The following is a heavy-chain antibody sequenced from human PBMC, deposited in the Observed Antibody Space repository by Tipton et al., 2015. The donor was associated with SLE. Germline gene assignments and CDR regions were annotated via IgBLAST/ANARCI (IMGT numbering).Heavy chain of an antibody. D-gene: IGHD5-18*01. V-gene: IGHV1-2*02. CDR1: GYTFTGYY. J-gene: IGHJ6*02. CDR2: INPNSGGT. CDR3: ARDFDSHTAMVYYYYGMDV. Sequence: QVQLVQSGPEVKKPGASVKVSCKASGYTFTGYYMHWVRQAPGQGLEWMGWINPNSGGTNYAQKFQGRVTMTRDTSISTAYMELSRLRSDDTAVYYCARDFDSHTAMVYYYYGMDVWGQGTTVTVSS.